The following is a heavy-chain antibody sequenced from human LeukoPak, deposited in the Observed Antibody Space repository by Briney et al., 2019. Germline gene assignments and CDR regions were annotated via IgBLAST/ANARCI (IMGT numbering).Heavy chain of an antibody. D-gene: IGHD3-10*01. Sequence: GGSLRLSCAASGFTFSSYAMSWVRQAPGKGLEWVSAISGSGGSTYYADSVKGRFTISRGNSKNTLYLQMNSLSAEDTAVYYCARDYYGSGSYGWFDPWGQGTLVTVSS. J-gene: IGHJ5*02. CDR2: ISGSGGST. CDR1: GFTFSSYA. V-gene: IGHV3-23*01. CDR3: ARDYYGSGSYGWFDP.